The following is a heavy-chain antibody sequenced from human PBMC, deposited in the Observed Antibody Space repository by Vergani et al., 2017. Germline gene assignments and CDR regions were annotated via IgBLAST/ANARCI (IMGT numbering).Heavy chain of an antibody. V-gene: IGHV3-7*01. Sequence: EVQLVESGGGLVQPGGSLRLSCAASGFTLSSYWMSWVRQAPGKGLEWVANIKQDGSEKYYVDSVKGRFTISRDNAKNSLYLQVNSLRAEDTAVYYCARDLPSTRVAIGAFDIWGQGTMVTVSS. CDR1: GFTLSSYW. CDR2: IKQDGSEK. J-gene: IGHJ3*02. D-gene: IGHD2-2*01. CDR3: ARDLPSTRVAIGAFDI.